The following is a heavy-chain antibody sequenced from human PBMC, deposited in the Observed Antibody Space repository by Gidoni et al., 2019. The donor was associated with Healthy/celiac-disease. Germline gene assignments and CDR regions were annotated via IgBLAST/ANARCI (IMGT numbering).Heavy chain of an antibody. D-gene: IGHD3-3*01. CDR1: GGTFRSYA. CDR2: IIPIFGTA. Sequence: QVQLVQSGAEVKKPGSSVKVSCKASGGTFRSYAISWVRQAPGQGLEWMGGIIPIFGTANYAQKFQGRVTITADESTSTAYRELSSLRSEDTAVYYCARSDFYDFWSGYARSTTKLPRPPTGYYMDVWGKGTTVTVSS. V-gene: IGHV1-69*01. CDR3: ARSDFYDFWSGYARSTTKLPRPPTGYYMDV. J-gene: IGHJ6*03.